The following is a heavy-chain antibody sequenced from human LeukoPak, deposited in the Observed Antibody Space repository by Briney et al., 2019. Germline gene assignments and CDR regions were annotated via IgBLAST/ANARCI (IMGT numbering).Heavy chain of an antibody. Sequence: ASVKVSCKASGYTFTGYYMHWVRQAPGQGLEWMGWINPNSGGTNYAQKFQGRVTMTRDTSISTAYMELSRLRSDDTAVYYCARTNLWFGDLVYYFDYWGQGTLVTVSS. CDR1: GYTFTGYY. D-gene: IGHD3-10*01. CDR3: ARTNLWFGDLVYYFDY. V-gene: IGHV1-2*02. CDR2: INPNSGGT. J-gene: IGHJ4*02.